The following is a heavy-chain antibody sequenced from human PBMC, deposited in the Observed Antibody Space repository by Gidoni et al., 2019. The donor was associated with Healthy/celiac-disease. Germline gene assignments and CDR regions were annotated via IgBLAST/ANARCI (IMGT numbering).Heavy chain of an antibody. V-gene: IGHV3-30*03. CDR1: GFTFSSYG. CDR3: ASGWHKIELYYYYGMDV. Sequence: QVQLVEFGGGVVQPGRSLRLSCAASGFTFSSYGMHWVRQAPGKGLEWVAVISFDGSNKYYADSVKGRFTITRDNSKNTLYLQMNSLRAEDTAVYYCASGWHKIELYYYYGMDVWGQGTTVTVSS. CDR2: ISFDGSNK. D-gene: IGHD6-19*01. J-gene: IGHJ6*02.